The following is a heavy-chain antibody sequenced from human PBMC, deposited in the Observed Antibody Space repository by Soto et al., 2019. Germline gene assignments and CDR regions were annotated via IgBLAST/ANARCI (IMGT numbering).Heavy chain of an antibody. J-gene: IGHJ4*02. CDR1: GYTFTNYG. V-gene: IGHV1-18*01. D-gene: IGHD1-26*01. CDR2: ISANNGNT. Sequence: ASVKVSCKASGYTFTNYGISWVRQAPGQGLEWMGWISANNGNTNYEQKLQGRVTMTTDTSTSTAYMELRSLRSDDTAVYYCARDRGSYELDYWGQGTLVTVYS. CDR3: ARDRGSYELDY.